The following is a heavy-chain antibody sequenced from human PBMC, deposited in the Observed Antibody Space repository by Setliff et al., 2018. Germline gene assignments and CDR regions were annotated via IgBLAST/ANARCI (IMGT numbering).Heavy chain of an antibody. V-gene: IGHV1-69*13. CDR1: GGTFNNYA. CDR2: FIPIFGTA. Sequence: GASVKVSCKASGGTFNNYALNWVRQAPGQGLEWMGGFIPIFGTANYAQKFQGRVTVIADESTTTTYMELSSLRSEDTAVYYCATGPDIGEFGGNYFNYWGQGTLVTVSS. D-gene: IGHD2-15*01. J-gene: IGHJ4*02. CDR3: ATGPDIGEFGGNYFNY.